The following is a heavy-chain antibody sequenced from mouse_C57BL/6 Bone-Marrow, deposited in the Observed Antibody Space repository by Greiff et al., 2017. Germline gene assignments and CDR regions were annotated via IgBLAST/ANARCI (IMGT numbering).Heavy chain of an antibody. CDR2: ISSGGSYT. J-gene: IGHJ3*01. Sequence: VQLKQSGGDLVKPGGSLKLSCAASGFTFSSYGMSWVRQTPDKRLEWVATISSGGSYTYYPDSVKGRFTISRDNAKNTLYLQMSSLKSEDTAMYYCARQIYYDYDPLAYWGQGTLVTVSA. D-gene: IGHD2-4*01. CDR3: ARQIYYDYDPLAY. V-gene: IGHV5-6*01. CDR1: GFTFSSYG.